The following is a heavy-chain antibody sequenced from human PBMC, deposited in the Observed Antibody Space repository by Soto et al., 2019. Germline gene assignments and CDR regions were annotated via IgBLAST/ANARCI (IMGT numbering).Heavy chain of an antibody. CDR3: AKAGQWLPYYFDH. CDR2: ISGRSGTT. J-gene: IGHJ4*02. V-gene: IGHV3-23*01. Sequence: AGGSLRLSCAASGFTFSTYAMTWVRQAPGRGLERVSSISGRSGTTYYAASVKGRFTISRDNSKNTLFLQMNSLRADDTAVYYCAKAGQWLPYYFDHWGQGILVTVSS. CDR1: GFTFSTYA. D-gene: IGHD6-19*01.